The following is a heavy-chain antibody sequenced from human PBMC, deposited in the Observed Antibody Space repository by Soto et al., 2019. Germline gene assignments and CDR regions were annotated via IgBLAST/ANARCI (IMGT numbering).Heavy chain of an antibody. CDR3: ANDPKLWYSSGDY. V-gene: IGHV3-23*01. Sequence: GGSLRLSCAASGFTFSSYAMSWVRQAPGKGLEWVSAISGSGGSTYYADSVKGRFTISRDNSKNTLYLQMNSLRAEDTAVYYCANDPKLWYSSGDYWGQGTLVTVSS. J-gene: IGHJ4*02. D-gene: IGHD1-1*01. CDR1: GFTFSSYA. CDR2: ISGSGGST.